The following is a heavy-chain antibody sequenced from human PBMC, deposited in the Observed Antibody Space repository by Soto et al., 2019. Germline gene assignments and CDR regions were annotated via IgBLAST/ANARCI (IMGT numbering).Heavy chain of an antibody. CDR2: IVVGSGNT. J-gene: IGHJ5*02. D-gene: IGHD3-9*01. CDR3: AADEGRNYDILTGYPTRTRGFDP. V-gene: IGHV1-58*01. CDR1: GFTFTSSA. Sequence: RASVKVSCKASGFTFTSSAVQWVRQARGQRLEWIGWIVVGSGNTNYAQKFQERVTITRDMSTSTAYMELSSLRSEDTAVYYCAADEGRNYDILTGYPTRTRGFDPWGQGTLVTVSS.